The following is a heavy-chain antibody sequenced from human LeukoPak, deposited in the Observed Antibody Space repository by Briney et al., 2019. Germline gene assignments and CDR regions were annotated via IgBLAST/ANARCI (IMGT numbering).Heavy chain of an antibody. CDR3: ARDWARLTYCSSANCPGALDR. J-gene: IGHJ3*01. CDR2: ISRSSTYI. D-gene: IGHD2-2*01. V-gene: IGHV3-21*01. CDR1: GFIFSDYT. Sequence: KPGGSLRLPCAASGFIFSDYTMNWVRQAPGKGLEWVSSISRSSTYIDYADSVRGRFTISRDNAKNSLYLHLNSLRVEDTAVYFCARDWARLTYCSSANCPGALDRWGQGTMVTVSS.